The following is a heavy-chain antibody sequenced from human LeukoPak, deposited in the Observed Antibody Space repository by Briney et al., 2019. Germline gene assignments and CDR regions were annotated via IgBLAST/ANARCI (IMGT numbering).Heavy chain of an antibody. Sequence: ASVKVSCTASGYTFTSYGISWVRQAPGQGLEWMGWISAYNGNTNYAQKLQGRVTMTTDTSTSTAYMELRSLRSDDTAVYYCARVSAAAAYNWFDPWGQGTLVTVSS. J-gene: IGHJ5*02. CDR2: ISAYNGNT. CDR1: GYTFTSYG. D-gene: IGHD6-13*01. V-gene: IGHV1-18*01. CDR3: ARVSAAAAYNWFDP.